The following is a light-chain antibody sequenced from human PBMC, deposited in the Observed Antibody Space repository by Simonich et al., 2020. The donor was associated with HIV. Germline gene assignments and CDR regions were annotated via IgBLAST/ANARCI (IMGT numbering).Light chain of an antibody. Sequence: QSVLTQPPSASGTPGQRVPISCSGSSSNIGSNTVYWYQQLPGPAPKLLIYSNNQRPSGVPDRFSGSKSGTSAALASSGLQSEDEADYYCAAWDDSLNGAVFGGGTQLTVL. CDR2: SNN. CDR1: SSNIGSNT. J-gene: IGLJ7*01. V-gene: IGLV1-44*01. CDR3: AAWDDSLNGAV.